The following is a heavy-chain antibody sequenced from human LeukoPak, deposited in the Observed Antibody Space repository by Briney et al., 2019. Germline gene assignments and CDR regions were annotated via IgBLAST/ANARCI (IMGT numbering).Heavy chain of an antibody. Sequence: EASVKVSCKASGGTFSSYAISWVRQAPGQGLEWMGRIIPIFGTANYAQKFQGRVTITTDESTSTAYMQLSSLRSEDTAVYYCARGDSSGWYPNYYYYYDMDVWGKGTTVTVSS. CDR1: GGTFSSYA. CDR3: ARGDSSGWYPNYYYYYDMDV. J-gene: IGHJ6*03. CDR2: IIPIFGTA. D-gene: IGHD6-19*01. V-gene: IGHV1-69*05.